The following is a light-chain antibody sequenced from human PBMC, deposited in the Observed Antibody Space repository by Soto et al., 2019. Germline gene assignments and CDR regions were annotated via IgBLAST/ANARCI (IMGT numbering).Light chain of an antibody. CDR1: QSVSSN. V-gene: IGKV3-15*01. CDR3: QQYKEWPPKYT. J-gene: IGKJ2*01. CDR2: GAS. Sequence: EIVMTQSPATLTVSPWERAILSCRASQSVSSNLAWYQQKPGQAPRLLIYGASSRATAIPARFSGSGSATEFTLTITSLQSEDFAVYYCQQYKEWPPKYTFGQGTKLEIK.